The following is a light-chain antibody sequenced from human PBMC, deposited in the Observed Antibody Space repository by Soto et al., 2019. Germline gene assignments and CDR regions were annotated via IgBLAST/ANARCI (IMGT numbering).Light chain of an antibody. J-gene: IGKJ1*01. Sequence: DIQLTQSPSFLSASVGDRVTITCRASQGISTYLAWYQQKPGKAPKLLIYVASTLQSGVPSRFSGSGSGTEFTLTISSLQPEDFATYYCQQLNNYPRTFGQGTKVDIK. CDR2: VAS. CDR1: QGISTY. V-gene: IGKV1-9*01. CDR3: QQLNNYPRT.